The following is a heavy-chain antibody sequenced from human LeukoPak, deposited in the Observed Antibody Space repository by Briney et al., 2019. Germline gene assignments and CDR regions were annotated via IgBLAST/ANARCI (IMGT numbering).Heavy chain of an antibody. D-gene: IGHD3-22*01. V-gene: IGHV3-30*02. CDR2: LRYDGINK. CDR1: GFTFSSYG. J-gene: IGHJ4*02. CDR3: AKCAHFYYDNNGLDY. Sequence: GGSLRLSCAASGFTFSSYGMHWVRQAPGKGLEWVAFLRYDGINKYYTDSVKGRFTISRDNSKNTLYLQMNSLRAEDTAVYYCAKCAHFYYDNNGLDYWGQGTLVTVSS.